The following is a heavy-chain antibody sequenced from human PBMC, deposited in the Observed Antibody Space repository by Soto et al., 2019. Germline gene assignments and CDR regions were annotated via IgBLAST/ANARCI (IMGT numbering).Heavy chain of an antibody. V-gene: IGHV1-69*01. D-gene: IGHD5-12*01. J-gene: IGHJ4*02. CDR3: ARVGEGYNFGAVY. CDR1: GGGNLRDYR. CDR2: IIPKLGSA. Sequence: QVQLVQSGAEVKEPGSSVKVSCKASGGGNLRDYRTTWVRRAPGQGLEWMGGIIPKLGSANYAQTFQGRVTITADESTNSVYMELRSLRSDDTAVYYCARVGEGYNFGAVYLVQGTPVTVSS.